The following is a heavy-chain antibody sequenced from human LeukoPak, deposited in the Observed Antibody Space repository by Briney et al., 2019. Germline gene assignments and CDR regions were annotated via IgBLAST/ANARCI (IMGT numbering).Heavy chain of an antibody. D-gene: IGHD6-19*01. CDR3: AKVHTVEQWLVRGAFDI. CDR2: ISGDGART. V-gene: IGHV3-23*01. J-gene: IGHJ3*02. Sequence: PGGSLRLSCAASGFSFNNYVMSWVRQAPGKGLEWVSAISGDGARTYYADSVKGRFTISRDNSKNTLDLQMNSLRAEDTAVYYCAKVHTVEQWLVRGAFDIWGQGTMVTVSS. CDR1: GFSFNNYV.